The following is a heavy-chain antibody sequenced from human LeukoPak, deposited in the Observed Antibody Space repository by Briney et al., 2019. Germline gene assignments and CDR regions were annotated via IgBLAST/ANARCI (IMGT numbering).Heavy chain of an antibody. D-gene: IGHD6-19*01. CDR3: ARGTGGWYSDWFDP. CDR2: INHSGST. V-gene: IGHV4-34*01. CDR1: GGSFSGYY. J-gene: IGHJ5*02. Sequence: SETLSLTCAVYGGSFSGYYWSWIRQPPGKGLEWIGEINHSGSTNYNPSLKSRVTISVDTSKNQLSLKLSSVTAADTAVYYCARGTGGWYSDWFDPWGQGTLVTVSS.